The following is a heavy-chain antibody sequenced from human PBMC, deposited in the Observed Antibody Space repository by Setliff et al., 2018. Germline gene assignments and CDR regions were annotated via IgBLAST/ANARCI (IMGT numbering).Heavy chain of an antibody. CDR2: IYPGNP. CDR3: ARGSRFGTIVYKGDYYMDV. CDR1: GYDFFGYW. V-gene: IGHV7-4-1*02. D-gene: IGHD3-10*01. Sequence: PGESLKISCQGLGYDFFGYWIAWVRQVPGKGPEWVGLIYPGNPVYAQGFTGRFVFSLDTSVSTAYLQISSLKAEDTAIYYCARGSRFGTIVYKGDYYMDVWGKGTTVTVSS. J-gene: IGHJ6*03.